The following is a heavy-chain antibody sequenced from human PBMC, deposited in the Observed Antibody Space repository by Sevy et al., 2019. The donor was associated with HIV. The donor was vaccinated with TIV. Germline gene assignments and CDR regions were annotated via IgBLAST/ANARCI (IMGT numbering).Heavy chain of an antibody. CDR2: IYWDDDR. CDR1: GFSLSTSGLG. CDR3: AHSPLTAKFDY. D-gene: IGHD7-27*01. Sequence: SGPTLVKPTQTLTLTCTFSGFSLSTSGLGVAWIRQPPGQALEWLALIYWDDDRRYSPSLKSRLTVTRDTSKNQVVLTMTNMDPVDTATYFCAHSPLTAKFDYWGQGILVTVSS. J-gene: IGHJ4*02. V-gene: IGHV2-5*02.